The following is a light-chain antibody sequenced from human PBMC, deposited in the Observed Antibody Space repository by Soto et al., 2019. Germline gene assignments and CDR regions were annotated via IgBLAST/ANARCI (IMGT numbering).Light chain of an antibody. CDR2: DDS. CDR1: HYISMW. Sequence: IQVTQSPSPLSASVGARVSFTCRASHYISMWLAWYKTRPGKAQSLLITDDSKLESGVPPRFNGSRSEKGFTLTIRNLQPDDCATDYCQQYNSFPWTVGLGTKVDIK. CDR3: QQYNSFPWT. V-gene: IGKV1-5*01. J-gene: IGKJ1*01.